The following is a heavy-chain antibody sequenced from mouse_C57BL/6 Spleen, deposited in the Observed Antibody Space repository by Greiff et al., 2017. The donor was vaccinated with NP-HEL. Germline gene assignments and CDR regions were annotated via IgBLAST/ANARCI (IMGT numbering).Heavy chain of an antibody. CDR3: ARSGGGSSYYAMDY. D-gene: IGHD1-1*01. CDR2: IDPSDSYT. V-gene: IGHV1-50*01. J-gene: IGHJ4*01. Sequence: VQLQQPGAELVKPGASVKLSCKASGYTFTSYWMQWVKQRPGQGLEWIGEIDPSDSYTNYNQKFKGKATLTVDTSSSTAYMQLSSLTSEDSAVYYCARSGGGSSYYAMDYWGQGTSVTVSS. CDR1: GYTFTSYW.